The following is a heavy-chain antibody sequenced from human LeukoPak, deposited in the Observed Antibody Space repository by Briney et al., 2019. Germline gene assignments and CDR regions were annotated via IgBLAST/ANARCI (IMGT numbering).Heavy chain of an antibody. CDR3: VRDLWNYYDSSGYYYEDY. CDR1: GFSFSSHW. J-gene: IGHJ4*02. Sequence: GGSLRLSCAASGFSFSSHWMHWVRHAPGKGLVWVSRINSDGSITSNADSVKGRFTISRDNAKNTLFLQMNSLRAEDTAVYYCVRDLWNYYDSSGYYYEDYWGRGTLVTVSS. V-gene: IGHV3-74*01. CDR2: INSDGSIT. D-gene: IGHD3-22*01.